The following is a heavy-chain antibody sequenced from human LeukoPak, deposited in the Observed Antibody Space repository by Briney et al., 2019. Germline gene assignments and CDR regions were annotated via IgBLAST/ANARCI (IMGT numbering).Heavy chain of an antibody. J-gene: IGHJ3*02. V-gene: IGHV3-64*01. CDR1: GFTFSSYA. CDR3: ARDLTGEGI. D-gene: IGHD3-10*01. CDR2: ISSNGGST. Sequence: GSLRLSCAASGFTFSSYAMHWVRQAPGKGLEYVSAISSNGGSTYYANSVKGRFTISRDNSKNTLYLQMGSLRAEDMAVYYCARDLTGEGIWGQGTMVTVSS.